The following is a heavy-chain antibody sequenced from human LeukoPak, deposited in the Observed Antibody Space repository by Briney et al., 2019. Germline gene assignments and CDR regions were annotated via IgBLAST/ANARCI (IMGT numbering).Heavy chain of an antibody. V-gene: IGHV4-34*11. CDR3: ASRAFYDSSGLDF. J-gene: IGHJ4*02. CDR2: VSNSGNT. Sequence: SETLSLTCAVYGGSFSGYYWSWIRQPPGKGLEWIGHVSNSGNTKYNPSLKSRVTISIDTSKKHFSLTLSSVSAADTAVYYCASRAFYDSSGLDFWGQGILVTVSS. D-gene: IGHD3-22*01. CDR1: GGSFSGYY.